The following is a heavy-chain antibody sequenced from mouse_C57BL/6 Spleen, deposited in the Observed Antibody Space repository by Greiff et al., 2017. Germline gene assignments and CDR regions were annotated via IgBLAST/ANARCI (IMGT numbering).Heavy chain of an antibody. D-gene: IGHD2-4*01. V-gene: IGHV1-4*01. CDR2: IIPRSGYT. CDR3: ARNYDYEVGYYAMDD. Sequence: VQLHQSGAELASPGASVKLSCKASGYTFTSYTMHWVKQRPGQGLEWIRYIIPRSGYTKYNQKFKDKATLTADKSSSTAYMQLSSLTSEDSAVYYGARNYDYEVGYYAMDDWGQGTSVTVSS. J-gene: IGHJ4*01. CDR1: GYTFTSYT.